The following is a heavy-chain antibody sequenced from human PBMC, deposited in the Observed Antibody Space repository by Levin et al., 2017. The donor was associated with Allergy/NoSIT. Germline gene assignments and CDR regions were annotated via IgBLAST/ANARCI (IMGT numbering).Heavy chain of an antibody. CDR3: ARDYRYSYGNFDY. CDR2: IKQDGSEK. V-gene: IGHV3-7*01. CDR1: GFTFSSYW. Sequence: GESLKISCAASGFTFSSYWMSWVRQAPGKGLEWVANIKQDGSEKYYVDSVKGRFTISRDNAKNSLYLQMNSLRAEDTAVYYCARDYRYSYGNFDYWGQGTLVTVSS. J-gene: IGHJ4*02. D-gene: IGHD5-18*01.